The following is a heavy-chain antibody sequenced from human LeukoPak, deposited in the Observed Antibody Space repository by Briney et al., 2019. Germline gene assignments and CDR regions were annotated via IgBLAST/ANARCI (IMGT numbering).Heavy chain of an antibody. Sequence: GGALRLSCAASGFTIGPYAMYWVRQGPGGGLEWVSVIKADGSGTFYADSVRGRFTTSRDNSKNSLYLQMNSLTSEDTALYYCATWAFYHNLDVWGQGTTVIVSS. CDR3: ATWAFYHNLDV. CDR1: GFTIGPYA. J-gene: IGHJ6*02. V-gene: IGHV3-43*02. CDR2: IKADGSGT. D-gene: IGHD2/OR15-2a*01.